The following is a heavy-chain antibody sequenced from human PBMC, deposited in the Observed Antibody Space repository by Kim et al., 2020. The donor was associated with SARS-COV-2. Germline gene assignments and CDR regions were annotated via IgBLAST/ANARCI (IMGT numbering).Heavy chain of an antibody. CDR3: ARDQFREYYYGSGGIDY. CDR1: GYTFTSYG. V-gene: IGHV1-18*01. CDR2: ISAYNGNT. D-gene: IGHD3-10*01. Sequence: ASVKVSCKASGYTFTSYGISWVRQAPGQGLEWMGWISAYNGNTNYAQKLQGRVTMTTDTSTSTAYMELRSLRSDDTAVYYCARDQFREYYYGSGGIDYWGQGTLVTVSS. J-gene: IGHJ4*02.